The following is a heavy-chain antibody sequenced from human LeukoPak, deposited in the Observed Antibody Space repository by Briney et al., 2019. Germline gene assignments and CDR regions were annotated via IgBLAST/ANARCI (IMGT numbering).Heavy chain of an antibody. V-gene: IGHV4-59*08. CDR3: ARHPIYGSGLWAFDI. CDR1: DGSISSYY. CDR2: IYYSGST. Sequence: PSETLSLTCTVSDGSISSYYWSWIRQPPGKGLEWIGYIYYSGSTNYNPSLKSRVTISVDTSKNQFSLKLSSVTAADTAVYYCARHPIYGSGLWAFDIWGQGTMVTVSS. D-gene: IGHD3-10*01. J-gene: IGHJ3*02.